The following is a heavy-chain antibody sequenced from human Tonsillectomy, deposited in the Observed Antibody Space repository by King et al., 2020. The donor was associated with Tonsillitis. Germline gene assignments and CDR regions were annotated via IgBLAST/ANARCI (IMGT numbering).Heavy chain of an antibody. CDR1: GGSISSSSYY. CDR2: IYYSGST. J-gene: IGHJ6*02. CDR3: ASPTRYCSSTSCYFYYYGMDV. D-gene: IGHD2-2*01. Sequence: QLQESGPGLVKPSETLSLTCTVSGGSISSSSYYWGWIRQPPGKGLEWIGNIYYSGSTYYNPSLKSRVTISVDTSKNQFSLKLSSVTAADTAVYYCASPTRYCSSTSCYFYYYGMDVWGQGTTVTVSS. V-gene: IGHV4-39*01.